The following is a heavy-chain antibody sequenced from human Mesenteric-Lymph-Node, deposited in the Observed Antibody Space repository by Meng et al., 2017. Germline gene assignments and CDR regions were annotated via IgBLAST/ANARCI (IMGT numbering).Heavy chain of an antibody. CDR3: ARDLYYDSSGYPT. Sequence: LQEWGAGLLQPSETLSLTCAVYGGSFSGYYWSWIRQPPGKGLEWIGEINHSGSTNYNPSLKSRVTISVDTSKNQFSLKLSSVTAADTAVFYCARDLYYDSSGYPTWGQGTLVTVAS. CDR2: INHSGST. V-gene: IGHV4-34*01. D-gene: IGHD3-22*01. J-gene: IGHJ5*02. CDR1: GGSFSGYY.